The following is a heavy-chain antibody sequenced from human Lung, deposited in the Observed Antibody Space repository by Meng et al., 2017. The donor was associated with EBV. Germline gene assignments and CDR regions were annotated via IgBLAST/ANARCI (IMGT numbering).Heavy chain of an antibody. Sequence: QLQRPGLVMVSASPPLPLPCTVSYASIVGMSAYWAWIRQPPGKGLEWIGHVYYSGSSYYNPSLKSRVTMSVDTSKNQFSLRLNSLTAADTAVYYCAKVSAATTYYFDYWGQGTLVTVSS. CDR2: VYYSGSS. D-gene: IGHD1-1*01. J-gene: IGHJ4*02. CDR3: AKVSAATTYYFDY. V-gene: IGHV4-39*07. CDR1: YASIVGMSAY.